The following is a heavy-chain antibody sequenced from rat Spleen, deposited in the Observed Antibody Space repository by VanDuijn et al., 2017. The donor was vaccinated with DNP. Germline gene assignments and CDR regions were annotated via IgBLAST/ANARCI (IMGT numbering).Heavy chain of an antibody. CDR2: ISYDGSST. CDR3: ATYYYSVDY. J-gene: IGHJ2*01. D-gene: IGHD1-1*01. CDR1: GFTFSDYN. V-gene: IGHV5S10*01. Sequence: EVQLVESGGGLVQPGRSLKLSCAASGFTFSDYNMAWVRKAPNKGLEWVATISYDGSSTYYRDSVKGRITISRDIPKSTLYLQMASLRSEDTATYYCATYYYSVDYWGQGVMVTVSS.